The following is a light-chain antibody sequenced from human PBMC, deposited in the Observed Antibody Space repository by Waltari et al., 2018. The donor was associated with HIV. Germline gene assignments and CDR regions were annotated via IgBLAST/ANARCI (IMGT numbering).Light chain of an antibody. J-gene: IGKJ1*01. CDR1: QSISANY. CDR2: GVS. Sequence: EIVLSQSPGTLSLSPGERATLYCRASQSISANYLAWYQHKPGQAPRLLIYGVSSRASRIQDRFSGSGSGTDFTLTISRLEPEDFALYYCQQYSSSPRTFGQGTKVEVK. V-gene: IGKV3-20*01. CDR3: QQYSSSPRT.